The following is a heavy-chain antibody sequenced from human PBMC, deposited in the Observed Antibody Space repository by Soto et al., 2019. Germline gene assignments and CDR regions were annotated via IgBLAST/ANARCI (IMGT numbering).Heavy chain of an antibody. D-gene: IGHD6-19*01. Sequence: QVQLVESGGGVVQPGRSLRLSCAASGFTFSSYGMHWVRQAPGKGLEWVAVISYDGSNKYYADSVKGRFTIPRDNSKNTLYLQMNSLRAEDTAVYYCANNPPDSSGWYEVLGDDAFDIWGQGTMVTVSS. V-gene: IGHV3-30*18. CDR2: ISYDGSNK. CDR1: GFTFSSYG. CDR3: ANNPPDSSGWYEVLGDDAFDI. J-gene: IGHJ3*02.